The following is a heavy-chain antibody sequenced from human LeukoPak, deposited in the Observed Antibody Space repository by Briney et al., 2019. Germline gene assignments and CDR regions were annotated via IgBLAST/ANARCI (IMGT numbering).Heavy chain of an antibody. CDR2: IAHDERKI. V-gene: IGHV3-30*03. CDR3: ARPRGSGSYFYFDS. CDR1: GFIFRNYA. Sequence: GGSLRLSCAASGFIFRNYAMHWVRQSPGKGLEWLAVIAHDERKIYYADSVSGRFNISRDNSKNTLYLQMNSLRAEDTAVYYCARPRGSGSYFYFDSWGQGTLVTVSS. J-gene: IGHJ4*02. D-gene: IGHD3-10*01.